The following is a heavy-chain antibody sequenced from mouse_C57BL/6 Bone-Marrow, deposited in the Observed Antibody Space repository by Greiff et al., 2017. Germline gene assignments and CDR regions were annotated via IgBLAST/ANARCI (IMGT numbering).Heavy chain of an antibody. CDR1: YTFSRRVH. CDR2: GQGLEWIG. CDR3: SYDSAVYYCTWGYYGSRRLAY. D-gene: IGHD1-1*01. Sequence: QVQLQQSGPALARPWASVKISCQAFYTFSRRVHFAIRDTNYWMLWVKQRPGQGLEWIGAIYPGNGVTSYNQKFKGKAALPADKSPSTAYMQLISLTSYDSAVYYCTWGYYGSRRLAYWGQGTLVTVSA. V-gene: IGHV1-87*01. J-gene: IGHJ3*01.